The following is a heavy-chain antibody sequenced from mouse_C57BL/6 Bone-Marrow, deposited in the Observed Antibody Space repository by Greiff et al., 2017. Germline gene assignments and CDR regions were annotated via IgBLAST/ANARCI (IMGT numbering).Heavy chain of an antibody. CDR1: GYSITSGYY. CDR3: AREGYDWAWFAY. D-gene: IGHD2-2*01. CDR2: ISYDGSN. Sequence: EVQLQESGPGLVKPSQSLSLTCSVTGYSITSGYYWNWIRQFPGNKLEWMGYISYDGSNNYNPSLKNRISITRDTSKNQFFLKLNSVTTEDTATYYCAREGYDWAWFAYWGQGTLVTVSA. V-gene: IGHV3-6*01. J-gene: IGHJ3*01.